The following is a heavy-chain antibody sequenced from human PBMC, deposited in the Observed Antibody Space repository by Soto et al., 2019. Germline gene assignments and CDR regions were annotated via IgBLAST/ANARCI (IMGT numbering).Heavy chain of an antibody. CDR3: ARVRADFWSGYHTNWFDP. CDR2: IYTSGST. Sequence: PSETLSLICTVSGGSISSYYWSWIRQPAGKGLEWIGRIYTSGSTNYNPSLKSRVTMSVDTSKNQFSLKLSSVTAADTAVYYCARVRADFWSGYHTNWFDPWGQGTLVTVSS. J-gene: IGHJ5*02. V-gene: IGHV4-4*07. CDR1: GGSISSYY. D-gene: IGHD3-3*01.